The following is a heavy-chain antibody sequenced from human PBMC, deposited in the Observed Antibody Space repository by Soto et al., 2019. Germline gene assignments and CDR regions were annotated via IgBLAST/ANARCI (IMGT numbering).Heavy chain of an antibody. CDR1: GGSISSYY. CDR2: INYSGST. Sequence: PSETLSHTCTVSGGSISSYYWSWIRQPPGKGLEWIGEINYSGSTNYNPSPKSRVTISVDTSKNQFSLKLTSVTAADTAVYYCARDKITGLFDYWGQGTLVTVSS. CDR3: ARDKITGLFDY. V-gene: IGHV4-59*12. J-gene: IGHJ4*02. D-gene: IGHD2-8*02.